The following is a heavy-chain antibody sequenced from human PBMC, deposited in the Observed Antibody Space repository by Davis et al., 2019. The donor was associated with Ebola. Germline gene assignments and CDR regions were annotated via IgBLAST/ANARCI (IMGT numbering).Heavy chain of an antibody. CDR2: ISSSSSYI. CDR1: GFTFSSYA. V-gene: IGHV3-21*01. D-gene: IGHD2-15*01. J-gene: IGHJ3*02. CDR3: ASSVATPGAFDI. Sequence: GESLKISCAASGFTFSSYAMSWVRQAPGKGLEWVSSISSSSSYIYYADSVKGRFTISRGNAKNSLYLQMNSLRVEDTAVYYCASSVATPGAFDIWGQGTMVTVSS.